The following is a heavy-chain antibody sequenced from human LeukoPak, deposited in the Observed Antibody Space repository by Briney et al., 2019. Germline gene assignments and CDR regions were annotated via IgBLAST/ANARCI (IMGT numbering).Heavy chain of an antibody. CDR2: ISPYSGIA. Sequence: ASVKVSCKASGYTFIDYGIGWVRQAPGQGLEWMGWISPYSGIAEYPQKFQGRVTMTTGTSTSTAYMELRSLRSDDTAVYYCGRTRAYSSGWDGLAYWGQGTLVSVSA. D-gene: IGHD6-19*01. CDR1: GYTFIDYG. J-gene: IGHJ4*02. CDR3: GRTRAYSSGWDGLAY. V-gene: IGHV1-18*01.